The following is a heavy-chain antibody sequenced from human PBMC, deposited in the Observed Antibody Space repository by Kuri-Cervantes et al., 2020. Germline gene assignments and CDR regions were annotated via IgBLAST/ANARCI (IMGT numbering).Heavy chain of an antibody. CDR3: ATWARGDLGGFDW. D-gene: IGHD3-16*01. CDR1: GGSIRSSSYY. Sequence: SETLSLTCTVSGGSIRSSSYYWGWIRQPPGKGLEWIGSIYYSGSTYYNPSLRSRVTISVDTSKNHFSLNLNSVTAADTAVYYCATWARGDLGGFDWWGQGILVTVSS. J-gene: IGHJ4*02. V-gene: IGHV4-39*02. CDR2: IYYSGST.